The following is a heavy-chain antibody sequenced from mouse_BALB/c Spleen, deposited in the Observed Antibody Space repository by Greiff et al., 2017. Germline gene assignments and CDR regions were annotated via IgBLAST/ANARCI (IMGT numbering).Heavy chain of an antibody. J-gene: IGHJ2*01. V-gene: IGHV1-87*01. Sequence: LQESGAELARPGASVKLSCKASGYTFTSYWMQWVKQRPGQGLEWIGAIYPGDGDTRYTQKFKGKATLTADKSSSTAYMQLSSLASEDSAVYYCARWGGNPDYWGQGTTLTVSS. D-gene: IGHD2-1*01. CDR3: ARWGGNPDY. CDR1: GYTFTSYW. CDR2: IYPGDGDT.